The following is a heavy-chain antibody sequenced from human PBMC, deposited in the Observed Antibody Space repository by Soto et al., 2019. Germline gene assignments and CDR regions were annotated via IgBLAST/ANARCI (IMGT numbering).Heavy chain of an antibody. D-gene: IGHD3-16*01. CDR3: AGLMIAFGCVFDS. V-gene: IGHV3-23*01. CDR2: ISGSGRKT. Sequence: EGQLLESGGGLVPAGGSLRLSCAASGFTFNTYDMIWVRQAPGKGPEWVSGISGSGRKTNYADSVKGRFTISRDNSKNTLYLQMNSLRADDTALYYCAGLMIAFGCVFDSWGPGTLVTVSS. CDR1: GFTFNTYD. J-gene: IGHJ4*02.